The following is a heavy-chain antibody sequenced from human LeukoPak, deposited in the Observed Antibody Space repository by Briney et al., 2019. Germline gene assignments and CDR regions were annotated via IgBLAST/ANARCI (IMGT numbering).Heavy chain of an antibody. Sequence: PGGSLRLSCAASGFTFSSHGMSWVRQAPGEGLEWVSSISSSSSYIYYADSVKGRFTISRDNAKNSLYLQMNSLRAEDTAVYYCARDVRLGELSLWGYYFDYWGQGTLVTVSS. D-gene: IGHD3-16*02. CDR1: GFTFSSHG. J-gene: IGHJ4*02. CDR3: ARDVRLGELSLWGYYFDY. V-gene: IGHV3-21*01. CDR2: ISSSSSYI.